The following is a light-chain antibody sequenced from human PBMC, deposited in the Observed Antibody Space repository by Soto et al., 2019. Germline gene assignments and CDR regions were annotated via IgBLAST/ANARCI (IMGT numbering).Light chain of an antibody. CDR3: LQDFNYPWT. CDR1: QDIRGD. Sequence: QDIRGDLGWYQQKPGKAPKLLIFATSTLQSGVPSRFSGTGSGTDFTLTISSLQPEDFATYYCLQDFNYPWTFGQGTKVDIK. CDR2: ATS. J-gene: IGKJ1*01. V-gene: IGKV1-6*01.